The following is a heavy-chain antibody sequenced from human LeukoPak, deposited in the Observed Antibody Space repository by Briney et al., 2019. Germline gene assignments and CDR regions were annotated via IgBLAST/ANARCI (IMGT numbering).Heavy chain of an antibody. Sequence: PSETLSLTCTVSGGSISSYYWSWIRQPPGKGLEWIGYIYYSGSTNYNPSLKSRVTISVDTSKNQFSLKLSSVTAADTAVYYCARGGGISHYYYYMDVWGKGTMVTISS. V-gene: IGHV4-59*01. J-gene: IGHJ6*03. CDR2: IYYSGST. CDR3: ARGGGISHYYYYMDV. D-gene: IGHD6-13*01. CDR1: GGSISSYY.